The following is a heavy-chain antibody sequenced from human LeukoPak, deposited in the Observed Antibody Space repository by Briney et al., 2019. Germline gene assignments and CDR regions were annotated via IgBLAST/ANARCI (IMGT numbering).Heavy chain of an antibody. V-gene: IGHV4-59*12. CDR2: RYYSGST. J-gene: IGHJ4*02. CDR1: GGSISSYY. CDR3: ASSLGYSGYDFDY. Sequence: PSETLSLTCSVSGGSISSYYWTWIRQPPGKGLEWIGYRYYSGSTTYNPSLKSRVTMSVDTSKNQFSLKLSSVTAADTAVYYCASSLGYSGYDFDYWGQGTLVTVSS. D-gene: IGHD5-12*01.